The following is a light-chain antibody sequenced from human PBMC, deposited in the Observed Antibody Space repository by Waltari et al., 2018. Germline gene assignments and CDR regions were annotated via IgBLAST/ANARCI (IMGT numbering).Light chain of an antibody. CDR2: DVS. CDR3: SSQSSNDVVL. V-gene: IGLV2-14*01. Sequence: QSALTQPASVSGSPGQSVTIFCAGTSNDVGGYNSVSWYQENPGQAPRVIIYDVSDRPSGVSVSFCGSKSGNTASLTISGLQAEDEADYYCSSQSSNDVVLFGGGTKLTVL. CDR1: SNDVGGYNS. J-gene: IGLJ2*01.